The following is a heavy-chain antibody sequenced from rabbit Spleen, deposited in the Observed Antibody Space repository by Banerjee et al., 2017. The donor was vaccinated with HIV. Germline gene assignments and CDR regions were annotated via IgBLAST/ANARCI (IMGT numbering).Heavy chain of an antibody. V-gene: IGHV1S40*01. CDR2: IDAGSGST. Sequence: QSLEESGGDLVKPGASLTLTCTASGFSFSSSDYMCWVRQAPGKGLEWVACIDAGSGSTYYASWARGRLTISKTSSTTVTLQMTSLTAADTATYFCARGVYSGGSYINLWGPGTLVTVS. D-gene: IGHD8-1*01. CDR3: ARGVYSGGSYINL. J-gene: IGHJ4*01. CDR1: GFSFSSSDY.